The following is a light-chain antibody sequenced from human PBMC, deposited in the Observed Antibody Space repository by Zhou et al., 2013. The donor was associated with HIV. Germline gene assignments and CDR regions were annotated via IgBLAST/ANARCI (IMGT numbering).Light chain of an antibody. V-gene: IGKV1-33*01. CDR2: DSS. CDR1: HDIDGH. J-gene: IGKJ4*01. CDR3: QQYESLPVT. Sequence: DIQLTQFPPSLSASIGDRVTITCQASHDIDGHLNWYQQKPGQSPRLLIYDSSTLEAGVPSRFSGIGSKTDFTLVISGLWPEDSATYFCQQYESLPVTFSGGTKVEIE.